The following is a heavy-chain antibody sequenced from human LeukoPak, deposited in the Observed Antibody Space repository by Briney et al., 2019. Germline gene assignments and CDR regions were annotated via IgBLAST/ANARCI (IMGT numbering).Heavy chain of an antibody. J-gene: IGHJ4*02. D-gene: IGHD1-1*01. Sequence: GGSLRLSCAASGFPFSSYSMNWVRQAPGKGLEWVSYISASGSNIYYLDSVKGRFTVSRDNAMNSLFLQMDRPRAEDTAVHYCVRVKGTYFDFWGQGTLVTVSS. V-gene: IGHV3-48*01. CDR1: GFPFSSYS. CDR2: ISASGSNI. CDR3: VRVKGTYFDF.